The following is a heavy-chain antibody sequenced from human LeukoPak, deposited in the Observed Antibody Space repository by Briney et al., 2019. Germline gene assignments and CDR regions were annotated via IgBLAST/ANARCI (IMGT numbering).Heavy chain of an antibody. CDR2: ITSGGDYI. CDR3: ARGHYDVLAASYKWTPDY. D-gene: IGHD3-9*01. CDR1: GFTFNTFN. Sequence: PGGSLRLSCAASGFTFNTFNMNWFPKAPGKGLDWFSSITSGGDYIYYADSVKGRFTTSRGNAKNSLSLQLNSLRVEDTAVYYCARGHYDVLAASYKWTPDYWGQGTLVTVSS. J-gene: IGHJ4*02. V-gene: IGHV3-21*01.